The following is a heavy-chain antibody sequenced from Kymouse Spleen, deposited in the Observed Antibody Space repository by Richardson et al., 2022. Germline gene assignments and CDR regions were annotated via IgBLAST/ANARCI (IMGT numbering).Heavy chain of an antibody. CDR3: AKVRFLEWLLFFLIS. V-gene: IGHV3-9*01. J-gene: IGHJ3*02. CDR2: ISWNSGSI. D-gene: IGHD3-3*01. CDR1: GFTFDDYA. Sequence: EVQLVESGGGLVQPGRSLRLSCAASGFTFDDYAMHWVRQAPGKGLEWVSGISWNSGSIGYADSVKGRFTISRDNAKNSLYLQMNSLRAEDTALYYCAKVRFLEWLLFFLISGAKGQWSPSLQ.